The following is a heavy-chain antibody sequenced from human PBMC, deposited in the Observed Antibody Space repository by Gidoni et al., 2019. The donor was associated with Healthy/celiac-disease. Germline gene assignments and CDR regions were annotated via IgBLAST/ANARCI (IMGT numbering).Heavy chain of an antibody. Sequence: QVQLQQWGAGLLKPSETLSLTCAVYGGSFSGYYWSWIRQPPGKGLEWIGEINHSGSTNYNPSLKSRVTISVDTSKNQFSLKLSSVTAADTAEYYCARVDDYYYYGMDVWGQGTTVTVSS. V-gene: IGHV4-34*01. CDR2: INHSGST. CDR3: ARVDDYYYYGMDV. CDR1: GGSFSGYY. J-gene: IGHJ6*02.